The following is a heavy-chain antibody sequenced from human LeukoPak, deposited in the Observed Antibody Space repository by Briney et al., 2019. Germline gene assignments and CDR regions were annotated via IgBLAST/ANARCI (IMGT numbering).Heavy chain of an antibody. D-gene: IGHD2-15*01. CDR2: FSNSGST. Sequence: SETLSLTCTVSGGSISSHYWTWIRQSPVKGLEWIGDFSNSGSTSYNPSLKSRVTISIDTSKNQFSLKLSSVTAADTAVYYCGRDALVGYFSYYYMDVWGKGTTVTVSS. CDR1: GGSISSHY. V-gene: IGHV4-59*11. J-gene: IGHJ6*03. CDR3: GRDALVGYFSYYYMDV.